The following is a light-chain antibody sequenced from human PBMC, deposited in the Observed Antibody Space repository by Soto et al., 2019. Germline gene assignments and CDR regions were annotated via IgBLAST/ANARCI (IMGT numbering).Light chain of an antibody. CDR3: QQHENWPRT. CDR2: DAS. V-gene: IGKV3-11*01. CDR1: QSVGSS. J-gene: IGKJ1*01. Sequence: EVVLTQSPATLSLSPGERSTLSCMASQSVGSSLAWFQQKPGQAPRLLIYDASNRATGIPARFSGSGSGTDFTLTISSLEAEDFALYYCQQHENWPRTFGQGTKVDIK.